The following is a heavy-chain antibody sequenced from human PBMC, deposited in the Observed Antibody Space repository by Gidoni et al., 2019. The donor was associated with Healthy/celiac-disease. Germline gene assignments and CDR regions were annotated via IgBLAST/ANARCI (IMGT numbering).Heavy chain of an antibody. V-gene: IGHV3-23*01. CDR3: AKDPRHGDGDYVFDY. CDR1: GFTFSSYA. J-gene: IGHJ4*02. D-gene: IGHD4-17*01. Sequence: EVQLLESGGGLVQPGGSMRLSCAASGFTFSSYAMGWVRQAPGTGLEWVSAISGSGGSTYYADSVKGRFTISRDNAKNTLYLQMNSLRAEDTAVYYCAKDPRHGDGDYVFDYWGQGTLVTVSS. CDR2: ISGSGGST.